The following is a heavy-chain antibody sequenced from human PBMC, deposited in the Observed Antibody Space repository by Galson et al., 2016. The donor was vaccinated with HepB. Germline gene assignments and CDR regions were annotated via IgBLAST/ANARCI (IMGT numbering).Heavy chain of an antibody. CDR2: ISFDGTNK. Sequence: SPRLSCATSGFAFSTYAMHWVRQAPGKGLEWVAVISFDGTNKYYAESVKGRFTISRDTSKNTVSLQMTSLRGEDTAVYYCASGASGTTHGPNWFDPWGQGTRVTVAS. V-gene: IGHV3-30-3*02. CDR1: GFAFSTYA. D-gene: IGHD1-1*01. J-gene: IGHJ5*02. CDR3: ASGASGTTHGPNWFDP.